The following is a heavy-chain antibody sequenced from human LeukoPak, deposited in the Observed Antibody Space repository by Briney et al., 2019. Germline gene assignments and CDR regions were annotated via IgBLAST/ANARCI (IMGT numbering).Heavy chain of an antibody. V-gene: IGHV4-34*01. CDR2: INHSGST. CDR1: GGSFSGYY. D-gene: IGHD3-9*01. Sequence: PSETLSLTCAVSGGSFSGYYWSWIRQPPGKGLEWIGEINHSGSTNYNPSLKSRVTISVDTSKNQFSLKLSSVTAADTAVYYCARGRPIRYFDWLRGDWFDPWGQGTLVTVS. J-gene: IGHJ5*02. CDR3: ARGRPIRYFDWLRGDWFDP.